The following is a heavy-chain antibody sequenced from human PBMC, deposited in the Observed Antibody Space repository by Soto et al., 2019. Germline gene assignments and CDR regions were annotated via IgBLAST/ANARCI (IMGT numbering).Heavy chain of an antibody. CDR2: ISISGGTI. V-gene: IGHV3-11*01. CDR3: ARERARVFDS. Sequence: QVQLVESGGGLVKPGGSLRLSCAASEFTFSDYYMSWIRQAPGKGLEWLSYISISGGTIYYADSVKGRFSISRDNAKNSLYLQLSSLRAVDAAVYFCARERARVFDSWGQGTLVTVSS. J-gene: IGHJ4*02. CDR1: EFTFSDYY.